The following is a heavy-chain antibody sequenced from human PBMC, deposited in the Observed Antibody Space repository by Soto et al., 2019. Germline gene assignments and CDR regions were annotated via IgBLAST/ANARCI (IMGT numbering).Heavy chain of an antibody. Sequence: QVQLVESGGGVVQPGRSLRLSCAASGFTFSSYGMHWVRQAPGTWLEWVAVISYDGSNKYYADSVKGRFTISRDNSKNTLYLQMNSLRAEDTAVYYCAKAGRRGSYPTYFDYWGQGTLVTVSS. J-gene: IGHJ4*02. CDR3: AKAGRRGSYPTYFDY. V-gene: IGHV3-30*18. CDR1: GFTFSSYG. D-gene: IGHD1-26*01. CDR2: ISYDGSNK.